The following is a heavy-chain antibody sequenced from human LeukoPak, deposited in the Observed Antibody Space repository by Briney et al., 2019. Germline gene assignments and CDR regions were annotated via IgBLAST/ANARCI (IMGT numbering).Heavy chain of an antibody. J-gene: IGHJ6*02. CDR2: INLNSGGT. V-gene: IGHV1-2*02. Sequence: ASVKVSCKASGYTFTSYGISWVRQAPGQGLEWMGWINLNSGGTNYAQKFQGRVTMTSDTSISTAYMELSRLRSDDTAVYYCARAHYYYGMDVWGQGTTVTVSS. CDR3: ARAHYYYGMDV. CDR1: GYTFTSYG.